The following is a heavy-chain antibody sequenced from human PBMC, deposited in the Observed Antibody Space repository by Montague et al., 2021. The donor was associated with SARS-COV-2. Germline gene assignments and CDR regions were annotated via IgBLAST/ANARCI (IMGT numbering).Heavy chain of an antibody. CDR3: ERVGRQQLVRLSGMDV. J-gene: IGHJ6*02. CDR1: GGSISSSSYY. D-gene: IGHD6-13*01. CDR2: IYYSGST. V-gene: IGHV4-39*07. Sequence: SETRSLTCTVSGGSISSSSYYWGWIRQPPGKGLEWIGSIYYSGSTYSNPSLKSRVTISVDTSKNQFSLKLSSVTAADTAVYYCERVGRQQLVRLSGMDVWGQGTTVTVSS.